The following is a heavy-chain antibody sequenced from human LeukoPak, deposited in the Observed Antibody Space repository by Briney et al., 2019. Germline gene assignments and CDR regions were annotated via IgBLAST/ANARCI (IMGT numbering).Heavy chain of an antibody. CDR2: IYPGDSNT. V-gene: IGHV5-51*01. CDR1: GYTFTSYW. J-gene: IGHJ3*02. Sequence: PGESLKISCKGSGYTFTSYWIGWVRQMPGKGLEWMGIIYPGDSNTRYSPSFQGQVTISADKSISTAHLQWSNLKAADSAMYYCARQRYLDRGPLGAFEIWGPGTMVTVSS. CDR3: ARQRYLDRGPLGAFEI. D-gene: IGHD3-9*01.